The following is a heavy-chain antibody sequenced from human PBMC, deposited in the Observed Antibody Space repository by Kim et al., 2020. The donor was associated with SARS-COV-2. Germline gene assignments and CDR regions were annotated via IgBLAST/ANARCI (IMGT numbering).Heavy chain of an antibody. CDR2: VFSSGNT. CDR3: ARELQYYDTSGPVFDD. CDR1: GGSISDYY. J-gene: IGHJ4*01. Sequence: SETLSLTCTVSGGSISDYYWGWIRQPPGKGLEWLGYVFSSGNTKYNPSLKSRVTISVDISKNQFSLSLNSVTAADTAQYYCARELQYYDTSGPVFDDWG. V-gene: IGHV4-59*01. D-gene: IGHD3-16*01.